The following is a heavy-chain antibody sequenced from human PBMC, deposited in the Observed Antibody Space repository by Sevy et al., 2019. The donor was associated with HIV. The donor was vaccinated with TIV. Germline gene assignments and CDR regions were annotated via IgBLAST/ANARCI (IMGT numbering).Heavy chain of an antibody. Sequence: GGSLRLSCAASGFTFSSYIINWVRQAPGKGLEWVSSISNTGIYIYYADSVKGRFTISRDNAKNSLYLQMNSLRAEGTAVYYCARYEEDTTLVNAFDIWGQGTMVTVSS. CDR3: ARYEEDTTLVNAFDI. CDR2: ISNTGIYI. V-gene: IGHV3-21*01. D-gene: IGHD5-18*01. J-gene: IGHJ3*02. CDR1: GFTFSSYI.